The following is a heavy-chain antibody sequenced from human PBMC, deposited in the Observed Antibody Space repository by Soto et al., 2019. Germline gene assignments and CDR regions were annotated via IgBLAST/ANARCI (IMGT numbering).Heavy chain of an antibody. CDR3: ARDLFPRNGPQDGLRL. CDR2: IGAYNGDT. Sequence: QLQLVQSGSEVRKPGASVKVSCKASGYTFTSFGISWVRQAPGQGLEWMGWIGAYNGDTNLAQKFQGRATMTTDTSSHTAYMELRSLRSDDMAVYYCARDLFPRNGPQDGLRLWGQGTLVTVSS. CDR1: GYTFTSFG. V-gene: IGHV1-18*03. J-gene: IGHJ4*02. D-gene: IGHD2-8*01.